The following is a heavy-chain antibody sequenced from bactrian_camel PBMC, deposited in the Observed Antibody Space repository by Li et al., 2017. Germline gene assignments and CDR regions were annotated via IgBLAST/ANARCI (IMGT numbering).Heavy chain of an antibody. CDR1: GFTFSAMT. J-gene: IGHJ4*01. V-gene: IGHV3S40*01. CDR2: ISEGGVT. D-gene: IGHD6*01. Sequence: DVQLVESGGGLVQPGGSLRLSCRASGFTFSAMTMNWVRQAPGKELEWVSRISEGGVTSYADSVKGRFSISRDNAKSTLYLQLNSLKTEDTAMYYCVQDFFTLRTWSPVPGRGTQVTVS.